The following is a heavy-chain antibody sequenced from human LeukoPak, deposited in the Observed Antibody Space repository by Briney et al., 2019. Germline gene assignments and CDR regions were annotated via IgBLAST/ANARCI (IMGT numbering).Heavy chain of an antibody. V-gene: IGHV4-4*07. CDR1: GGSISSYY. CDR2: IYTSGST. J-gene: IGHJ4*02. D-gene: IGHD3-22*01. CDR3: AREDGPLSYYYDSSGEIDY. Sequence: SETLSLTCTVSGGSISSYYWSWIRQPAGKGLEWIGRIYTSGSTNYNPSLKSRVTMSVDTSKNQFSLKLSSVTAADTAVYYCAREDGPLSYYYDSSGEIDYWGQGTLVTVSS.